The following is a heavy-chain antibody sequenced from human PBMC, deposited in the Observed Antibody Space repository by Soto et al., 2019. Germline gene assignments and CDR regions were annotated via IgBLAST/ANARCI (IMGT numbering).Heavy chain of an antibody. Sequence: PGGSLRLSCEASGFTFSSYGMTWVRQAPGKGLEWVSAISGSGGSTFYADSLGGRFTISRDNSKNILYLEMKSLRAGDTAMYYCAKTSSASGRECPGHWGQGA. CDR2: ISGSGGST. CDR1: GFTFSSYG. CDR3: AKTSSASGRECPGH. V-gene: IGHV3-23*01. J-gene: IGHJ4*02. D-gene: IGHD6-6*01.